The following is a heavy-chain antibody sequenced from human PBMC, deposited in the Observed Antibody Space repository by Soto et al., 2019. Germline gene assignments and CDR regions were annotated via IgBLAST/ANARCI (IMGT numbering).Heavy chain of an antibody. CDR1: GYSFTSYW. D-gene: IGHD6-13*01. CDR2: IYPGDSDT. J-gene: IGHJ3*02. CDR3: ASTKIAAAGTGDAFDI. Sequence: PGESLKISCKGSGYSFTSYWIGWVRQMPGKGLEWMGIIYPGDSDTRYSPSFQGQVTISADKSISTAYLQWSSLKASDTAMYYCASTKIAAAGTGDAFDIWGQGTMVTVSS. V-gene: IGHV5-51*01.